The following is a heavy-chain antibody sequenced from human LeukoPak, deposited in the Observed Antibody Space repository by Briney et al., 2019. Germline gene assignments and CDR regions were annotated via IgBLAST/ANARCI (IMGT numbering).Heavy chain of an antibody. Sequence: GGSLRLSCAASGFSFSTYRMHWVRQAPGEGLEWVSSISTGSTYVYYADSVKGRFTISRDKTKNSLYLQMNTLRAEDTAVYYCVRDGSFGLDFWGQGTLVTVSS. CDR3: VRDGSFGLDF. CDR2: ISTGSTYV. J-gene: IGHJ4*02. CDR1: GFSFSTYR. D-gene: IGHD1-26*01. V-gene: IGHV3-21*01.